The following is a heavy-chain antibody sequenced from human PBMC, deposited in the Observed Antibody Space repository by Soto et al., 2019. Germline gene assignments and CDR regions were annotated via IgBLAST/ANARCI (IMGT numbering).Heavy chain of an antibody. Sequence: GGSLRLSCAASGFTFSDYYMSWIRQAPGKGLEWVSYITSSGSTIFYADSVKGRFTISRDNAKNSLYLQMNSLRAEDTAVYYCARGLGSGWYKVGDSWGQGTLVTISS. J-gene: IGHJ4*02. CDR2: ITSSGSTI. CDR1: GFTFSDYY. D-gene: IGHD6-19*01. CDR3: ARGLGSGWYKVGDS. V-gene: IGHV3-11*01.